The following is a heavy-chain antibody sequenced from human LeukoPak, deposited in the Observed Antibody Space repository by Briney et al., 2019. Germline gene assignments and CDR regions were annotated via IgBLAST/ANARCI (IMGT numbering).Heavy chain of an antibody. CDR1: GYTFTGYY. CDR3: ARDNRWELLPLDY. V-gene: IGHV1-2*02. D-gene: IGHD1-26*01. J-gene: IGHJ4*01. CDR2: INPNSGGT. Sequence: GVSVNVSCKASGYTFTGYYMHWVRQAPGQGLEWMGWINPNSGGTNYAQKFQGRVTMTRDTSISTAYMELSRLRSDDTAVYYCARDNRWELLPLDYWGHGTLVTVSS.